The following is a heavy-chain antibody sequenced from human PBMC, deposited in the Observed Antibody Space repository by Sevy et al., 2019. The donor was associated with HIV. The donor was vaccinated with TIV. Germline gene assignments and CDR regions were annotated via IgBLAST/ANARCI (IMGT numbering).Heavy chain of an antibody. CDR1: GDSISSSGYY. CDR2: ILYSGNP. J-gene: IGHJ4*02. D-gene: IGHD1-1*01. V-gene: IGHV4-31*03. CDR3: ARGQITTIGFDY. Sequence: SETLSLTCTVSGDSISSSGYYWSWIRQHPGGGLEWIGYILYSGNPYYNPSLKSRLIISLDTSKNQFSLKLSSVTAADTAVYYCARGQITTIGFDYWGQGTLVTVSS.